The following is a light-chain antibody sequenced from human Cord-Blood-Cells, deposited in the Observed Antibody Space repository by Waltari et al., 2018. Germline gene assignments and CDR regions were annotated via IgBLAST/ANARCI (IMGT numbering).Light chain of an antibody. CDR3: QQYYSYPYT. J-gene: IGKJ2*01. V-gene: IGKV1-8*01. Sequence: AIRMTQSPSSFSASTGDRVTITCRASPGISSYLAWYQKKPGKAPKFLIYAASTLQSGVPSRFSGSGSGTDFTLTISCLQSEDFATYYCQQYYSYPYTFGQGTKLEIK. CDR1: PGISSY. CDR2: AAS.